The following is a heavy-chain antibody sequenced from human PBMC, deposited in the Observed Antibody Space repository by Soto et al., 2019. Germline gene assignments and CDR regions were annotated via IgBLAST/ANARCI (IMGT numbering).Heavy chain of an antibody. J-gene: IGHJ4*02. Sequence: SETLSLTCTVSGVSVGSGSYCWSWIRQPPGKGLEWIGYIHNSGSTNYNPSLKSRVSISVDTSKNQFSLKLSAVTAADTALYFCARAEKNYYDGGGYRVDSWGQGTLVTVSS. CDR3: ARAEKNYYDGGGYRVDS. V-gene: IGHV4-61*01. D-gene: IGHD3-22*01. CDR1: GVSVGSGSYC. CDR2: IHNSGST.